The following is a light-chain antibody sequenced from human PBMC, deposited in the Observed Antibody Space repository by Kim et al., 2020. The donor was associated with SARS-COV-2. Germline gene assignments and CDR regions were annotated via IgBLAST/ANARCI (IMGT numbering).Light chain of an antibody. J-gene: IGKJ2*03. CDR1: QTILHNSNNKNH. CDR2: WAS. CDR3: HQYYSSPPS. Sequence: ATLNCKSSQTILHNSNNKNHLALYQQKPGPSPKVLIYWASTRESGVPHRFSGSGSGTDFTLTISSLQAEDVAVYYCHQYYSSPPSFGQGTKLEI. V-gene: IGKV4-1*01.